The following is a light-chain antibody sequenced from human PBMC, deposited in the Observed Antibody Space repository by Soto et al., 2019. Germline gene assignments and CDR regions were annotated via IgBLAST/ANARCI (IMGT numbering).Light chain of an antibody. CDR1: QNINSD. CDR2: GAS. J-gene: IGKJ1*01. Sequence: EVVMTQSPATLSVSPGERATLSCRASQNINSDLAWYQQKPGQAPRLVIYGASTRATSIPDRFSGSGSGTDFTLTISSLQSEDFAVYYCQHYGNSRTFGQGTKVDIK. CDR3: QHYGNSRT. V-gene: IGKV3-15*01.